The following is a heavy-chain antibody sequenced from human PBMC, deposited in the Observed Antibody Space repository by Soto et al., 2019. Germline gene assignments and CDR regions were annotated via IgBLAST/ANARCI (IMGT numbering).Heavy chain of an antibody. CDR2: ISGSGGST. CDR3: AKDLWFGDHLGYFDY. J-gene: IGHJ4*02. V-gene: IGHV3-23*01. Sequence: EVQLLESGGGLVQPGGSLRLSCAASGFTFSSYAMSWVRQAPGKGLEWVSAISGSGGSTYYADSVKGRFTISRDNSKNTMYLQMNSLRAEDTAVYYCAKDLWFGDHLGYFDYWGQGTLVTVSS. CDR1: GFTFSSYA. D-gene: IGHD3-10*01.